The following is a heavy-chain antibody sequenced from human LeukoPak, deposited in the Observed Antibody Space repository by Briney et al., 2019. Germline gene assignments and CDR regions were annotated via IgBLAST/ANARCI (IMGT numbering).Heavy chain of an antibody. CDR3: AKSFSWFGELSLFSY. CDR1: GFTFSSYA. D-gene: IGHD3-10*01. V-gene: IGHV3-23*01. CDR2: ISGSGGST. Sequence: GGSLRLSCAASGFTFSSYAMSWVRQAPGKGLEWVSAISGSGGSTYYADSVKGRFTTSRDNSKNTLYLQMNSLRAEDTAVYYCAKSFSWFGELSLFSYWGQGTLVTVSS. J-gene: IGHJ4*02.